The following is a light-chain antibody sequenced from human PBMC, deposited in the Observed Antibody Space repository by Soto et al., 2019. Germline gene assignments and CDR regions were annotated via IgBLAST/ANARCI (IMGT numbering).Light chain of an antibody. CDR2: KAA. J-gene: IGKJ1*01. Sequence: DIQMTQSPSTLSASVGDRVSITCRASQSIGDWLAWYQQKPGKAPKLLIYKAANLPSGVPSRFSGSGYGTDFTLTISSLQPDDFATYYCQHYDSYSPTWTFGQGTKVDIK. CDR3: QHYDSYSPTWT. V-gene: IGKV1-5*03. CDR1: QSIGDW.